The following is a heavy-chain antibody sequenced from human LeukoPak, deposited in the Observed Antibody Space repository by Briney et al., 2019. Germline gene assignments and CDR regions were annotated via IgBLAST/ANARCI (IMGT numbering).Heavy chain of an antibody. CDR1: GFTFSSYA. CDR2: IDRLGIST. CDR3: AKDEPLLRH. V-gene: IGHV3-23*01. Sequence: PGGSLRLSCAASGFTFSSYAMSWVRQAPGRGLEWVSAIDRLGISTYYADSVRGRFTISRDNSKNTLFLQMNSLRAEDTAVYYCAKDEPLLRHWGQGTLVTVSS. J-gene: IGHJ4*02. D-gene: IGHD2/OR15-2a*01.